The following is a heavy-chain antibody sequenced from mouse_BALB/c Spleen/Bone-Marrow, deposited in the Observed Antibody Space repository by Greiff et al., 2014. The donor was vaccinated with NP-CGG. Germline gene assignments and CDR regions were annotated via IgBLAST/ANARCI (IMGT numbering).Heavy chain of an antibody. Sequence: VKLQESGPELVRPGASVRMSCKASDYTFTSYWMHWVKQRHGQGLEWIGMIDPSNSETRLNQKFKDKATLNVDKSSNTAYMHLSSLTSEDSAVYYCARTFQPRRAMDYWGQGSSVTVSS. V-gene: IGHV1-74*01. CDR2: IDPSNSET. CDR1: DYTFTSYW. CDR3: ARTFQPRRAMDY. J-gene: IGHJ4*01. D-gene: IGHD6-1*01.